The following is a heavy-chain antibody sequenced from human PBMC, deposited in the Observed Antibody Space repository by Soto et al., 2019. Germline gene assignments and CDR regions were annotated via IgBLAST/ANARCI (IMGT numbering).Heavy chain of an antibody. J-gene: IGHJ4*02. D-gene: IGHD6-6*01. Sequence: PVGSLRLSSAASGFTFSSYGMHWVRQATGKGLEWVAVISYDGSNKYYADSVKGRFTISRDNSKNTLYLQMNSLRAEDTAVYYCAKAGRIAARLTAFDYWGQGTLVTVSS. CDR1: GFTFSSYG. V-gene: IGHV3-30*18. CDR3: AKAGRIAARLTAFDY. CDR2: ISYDGSNK.